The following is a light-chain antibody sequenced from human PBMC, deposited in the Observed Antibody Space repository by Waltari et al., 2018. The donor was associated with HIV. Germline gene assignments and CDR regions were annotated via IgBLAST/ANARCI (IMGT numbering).Light chain of an antibody. CDR2: SAT. Sequence: DIQLTQSPSPLSASVGARVTIACRARQTIGDYVNWYQQKPGKPPKLLLYSATSLQPGVPSRFSGSGSGTDFALTISSLQPEDFAIYYCEQIYTFPLFSFGPGTKVDIK. CDR3: EQIYTFPLFS. J-gene: IGKJ3*01. V-gene: IGKV1-39*01. CDR1: QTIGDY.